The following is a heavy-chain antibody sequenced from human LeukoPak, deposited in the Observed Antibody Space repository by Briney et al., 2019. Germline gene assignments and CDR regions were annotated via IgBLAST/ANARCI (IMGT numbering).Heavy chain of an antibody. CDR3: ATAHYYYDSSGYYYGAFDI. CDR1: GYTLTELS. CDR2: FDPEDGET. V-gene: IGHV1-24*01. J-gene: IGHJ3*02. D-gene: IGHD3-22*01. Sequence: AASVKVSCKVSGYTLTELSMHWVRQAPGKGLEWMGGFDPEDGETIYAQKFQGRVTMTEDTSTDTAYMELSSLRSGDTAVYYCATAHYYYDSSGYYYGAFDIWGQGTMVTVSS.